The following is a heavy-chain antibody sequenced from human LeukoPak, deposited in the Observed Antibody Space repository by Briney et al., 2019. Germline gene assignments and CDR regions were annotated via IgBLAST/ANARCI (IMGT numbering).Heavy chain of an antibody. CDR1: GYTFTAHF. CDR2: INSNNGGE. Sequence: ASVKVSCKASGYTFTAHFIHWVRQAPGQGLEWMGQINSNNGGEKYAPKFQGRVTVLRDTSINTIYLDLTSLTSDDTAVYYCAREPYTTSSDRHEKTFDYWGQGTPVTVSS. D-gene: IGHD6-6*01. J-gene: IGHJ4*02. V-gene: IGHV1-2*06. CDR3: AREPYTTSSDRHEKTFDY.